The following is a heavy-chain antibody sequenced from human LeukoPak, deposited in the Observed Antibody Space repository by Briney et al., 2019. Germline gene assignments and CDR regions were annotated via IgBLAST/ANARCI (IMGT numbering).Heavy chain of an antibody. V-gene: IGHV5-51*01. CDR1: GYSFTSYW. D-gene: IGHD2-15*01. CDR3: ARTRMDGYCSGGSCWDAFDI. J-gene: IGHJ3*02. CDR2: IYPGGSDT. Sequence: GESLKISCKGSGYSFTSYWIAWVRQMPGKGLEWMGIIYPGGSDTRYSPSFQGQVTISVDKSISTAYLQWSSLKASDTAMYYCARTRMDGYCSGGSCWDAFDIWGQGTMVTVSS.